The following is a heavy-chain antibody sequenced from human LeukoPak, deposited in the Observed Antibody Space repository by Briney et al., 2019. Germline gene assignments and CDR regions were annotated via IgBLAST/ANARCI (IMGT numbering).Heavy chain of an antibody. Sequence: EGSLRLSCAASGFTFSDYGMHWVCQAPGKGLEWVSLISHDGSNKYYGDSVKGRFTISRDNSKNTLYLQMSTLRAENTAVYYCAKDPGPKSTSLPGDIWGQGTMVTVSS. D-gene: IGHD2-2*01. V-gene: IGHV3-30*18. CDR1: GFTFSDYG. CDR3: AKDPGPKSTSLPGDI. CDR2: ISHDGSNK. J-gene: IGHJ3*02.